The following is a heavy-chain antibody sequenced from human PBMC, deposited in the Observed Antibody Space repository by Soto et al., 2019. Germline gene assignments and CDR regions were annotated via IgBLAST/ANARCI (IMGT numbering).Heavy chain of an antibody. J-gene: IGHJ3*02. CDR2: IDPSDSYT. V-gene: IGHV5-10-1*01. D-gene: IGHD4-17*01. Sequence: GESLKISCNGSGYSFTSYWSSWVRQMPGKGREWMGRIDPSDSYTNYSTYFQGHVTIPADKSISTAYLQWSSLKASDTAMYYCARHTTVTTDAFDIWGQGTMVTVSS. CDR3: ARHTTVTTDAFDI. CDR1: GYSFTSYW.